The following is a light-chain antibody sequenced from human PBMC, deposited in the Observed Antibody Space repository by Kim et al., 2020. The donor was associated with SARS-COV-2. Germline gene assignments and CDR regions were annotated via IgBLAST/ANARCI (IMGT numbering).Light chain of an antibody. CDR1: NIGSKS. CDR3: QVWDSSRDHPV. CDR2: YDS. J-gene: IGLJ3*02. V-gene: IGLV3-21*04. Sequence: SYELTQPPSVSVAPGKTARITCGGNNIGSKSVHWYQQKPGQAPVLVIYYDSDRPSGIPERFSGSNSGNTATLPISRVEAGDEADYYCQVWDSSRDHPVFG.